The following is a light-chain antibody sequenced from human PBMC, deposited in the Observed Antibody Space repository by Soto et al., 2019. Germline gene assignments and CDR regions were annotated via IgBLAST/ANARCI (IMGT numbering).Light chain of an antibody. V-gene: IGKV1-5*03. J-gene: IGKJ1*01. CDR2: KAS. CDR1: QTISNW. CDR3: QQYNDFPWT. Sequence: DIQMTQSPSTLSASVGDRVTITCWASQTISNWLAWYQQKPGKAPKFLIYKASSLEIGVPSRFSGSESGTEFNLTISSLQPDDFATYYCQQYNDFPWTFGQGTTVEIK.